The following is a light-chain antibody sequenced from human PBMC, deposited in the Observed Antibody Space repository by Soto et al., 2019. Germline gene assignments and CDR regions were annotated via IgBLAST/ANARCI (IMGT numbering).Light chain of an antibody. CDR3: QRSFSTLLS. J-gene: IGKJ4*01. Sequence: DIQMAQSPSSLSASVGDRVTITCRASQSISGYLNWYQQKPGKAPKLLISGASTLQSGVPSRFSGRGSGTDFTLAISSLQPEDVAVYYCQRSFSTLLSFGGGTKV. V-gene: IGKV1-39*01. CDR2: GAS. CDR1: QSISGY.